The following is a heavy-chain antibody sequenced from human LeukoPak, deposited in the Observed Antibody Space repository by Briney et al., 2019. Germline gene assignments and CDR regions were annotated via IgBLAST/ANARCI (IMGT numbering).Heavy chain of an antibody. CDR3: ARHLIETTVTTTLDY. J-gene: IGHJ4*02. Sequence: GESLKISCKGSGYSFTSYWIGWVRQMPGKGLEWVGIIYPGDSDTRYSPSFQGQVTISADKSISTAYLQWSSLKASDTAMYYCARHLIETTVTTTLDYWGQGTLVTVSP. D-gene: IGHD4-17*01. CDR1: GYSFTSYW. V-gene: IGHV5-51*01. CDR2: IYPGDSDT.